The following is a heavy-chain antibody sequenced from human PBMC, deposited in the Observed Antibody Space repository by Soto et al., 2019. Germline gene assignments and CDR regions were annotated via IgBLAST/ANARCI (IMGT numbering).Heavy chain of an antibody. CDR2: IKQDGSDK. D-gene: IGHD3-3*01. CDR3: ARSGNTIFGVVIAFDI. Sequence: GGSLRLSCAASGFTFSSYWMSWVRQAPGKGLEWVANIKQDGSDKYYVDSVKGRFTISRDNAKNSLYLQMNSLRAEDAAVYYCARSGNTIFGVVIAFDIWGQGTMVTVSS. CDR1: GFTFSSYW. J-gene: IGHJ3*02. V-gene: IGHV3-7*03.